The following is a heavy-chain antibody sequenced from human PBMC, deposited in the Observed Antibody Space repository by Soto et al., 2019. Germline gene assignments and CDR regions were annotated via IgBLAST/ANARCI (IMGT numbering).Heavy chain of an antibody. CDR2: TYYRSKWYN. J-gene: IGHJ4*02. CDR1: GDSVSSHSVA. D-gene: IGHD1-26*01. V-gene: IGHV6-1*01. Sequence: SQTLSLTCAISGDSVSSHSVAWNWIRQSPSRGLEWLGRTYYRSKWYNDYAVSVKSRITINPDTSKNQFSLQLNSVTPEDTAVYYRARTSWELLNFDYWGQGMLVTVSS. CDR3: ARTSWELLNFDY.